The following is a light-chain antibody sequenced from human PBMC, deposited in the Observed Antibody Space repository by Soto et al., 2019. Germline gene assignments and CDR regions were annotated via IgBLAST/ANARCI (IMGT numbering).Light chain of an antibody. CDR3: QQYHNYPVT. CDR2: DAS. V-gene: IGKV1-16*02. Sequence: DIQMTQSPSSLSASVGDRVTITCRASQEISNHLAWFQQKQGKPPKSLIYDASSLQSGVPSKFSGSGSGTDFTLTISSLQPEDFATYYCQQYHNYPVTFGGGNKVEIK. CDR1: QEISNH. J-gene: IGKJ4*01.